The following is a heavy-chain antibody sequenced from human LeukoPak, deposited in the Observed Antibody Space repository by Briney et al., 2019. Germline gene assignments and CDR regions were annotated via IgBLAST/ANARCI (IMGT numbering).Heavy chain of an antibody. CDR3: ARASGSSWSGAFDI. CDR1: GFTFSSYW. J-gene: IGHJ3*02. Sequence: GGSLRLSCAASGFTFSSYWMSWVREAPGKGLEWVANIKQEGSEKYYVDSVKGRFTISRDNGKTSLYLQINSLRDEDTAVYYCARASGSSWSGAFDIWGQGTMVTVSS. D-gene: IGHD6-13*01. CDR2: IKQEGSEK. V-gene: IGHV3-7*01.